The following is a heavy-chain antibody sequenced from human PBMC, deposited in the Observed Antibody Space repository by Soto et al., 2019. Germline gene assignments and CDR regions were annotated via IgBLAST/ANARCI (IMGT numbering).Heavy chain of an antibody. D-gene: IGHD2-2*02. CDR2: ISGSGGST. Sequence: VQLLESGGGLVQPGGSLRLSCAASGFTFSSYAMSWVRQAPGKGLEWVSAISGSGGSTYYADSVKGRFTISRDNSKNTLYLQMNSLRAEDTAVYYCAKAQDCSSTSCYRAFDIWGQGTMVTVSS. J-gene: IGHJ3*02. CDR3: AKAQDCSSTSCYRAFDI. CDR1: GFTFSSYA. V-gene: IGHV3-23*01.